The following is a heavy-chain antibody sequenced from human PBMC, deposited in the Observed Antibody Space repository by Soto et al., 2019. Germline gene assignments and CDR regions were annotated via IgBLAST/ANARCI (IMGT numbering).Heavy chain of an antibody. V-gene: IGHV1-69*06. CDR2: IIPIFGTA. J-gene: IGHJ3*02. CDR1: GAPLRSSA. Sequence: SVTVYCKASGAPLRSSAISWSRHAPGQGLEWMGGIIPIFGTANYAQKFQGRVTITADKSTSTAYMELSSLRSEDTAVYYCATRSGSYYRDAFDIWGQGTMVTVSS. D-gene: IGHD1-26*01. CDR3: ATRSGSYYRDAFDI.